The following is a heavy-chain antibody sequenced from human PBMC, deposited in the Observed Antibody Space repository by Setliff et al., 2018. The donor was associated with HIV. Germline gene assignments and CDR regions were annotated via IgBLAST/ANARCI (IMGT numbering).Heavy chain of an antibody. CDR1: GFTFTISW. J-gene: IGHJ4*02. V-gene: IGHV3-7*03. D-gene: IGHD3-16*01. Sequence: ASVKVSCKVSGFTFTISWMNWVRQAPGKGLEWVANINPDGSHRDYVDSVKGRFTISRDNAKNSLYLQMNSLRAEDTAVYYCARDRAYASFDYWGQGALVTVSS. CDR3: ARDRAYASFDY. CDR2: INPDGSHR.